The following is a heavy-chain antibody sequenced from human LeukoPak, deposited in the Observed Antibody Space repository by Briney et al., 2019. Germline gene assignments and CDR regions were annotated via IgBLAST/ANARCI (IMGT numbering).Heavy chain of an antibody. Sequence: SETLSLTCTVSGYYISSGYYWGWIRQPPGKGLEWIGSIYHSGSTYYNPSLKSRVTISVDTSKNQFSLKLSSVTAADTAVYYCAIQSNYYGSGSHYSGDYRGQGTLVTVSS. CDR3: AIQSNYYGSGSHYSGDY. D-gene: IGHD3-10*01. V-gene: IGHV4-38-2*02. J-gene: IGHJ4*02. CDR2: IYHSGST. CDR1: GYYISSGYY.